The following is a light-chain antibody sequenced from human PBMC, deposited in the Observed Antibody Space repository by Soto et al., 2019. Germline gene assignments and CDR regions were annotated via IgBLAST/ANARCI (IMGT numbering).Light chain of an antibody. J-gene: IGKJ3*01. Sequence: DIQMTQSPSTLSASVGDRVTITCRASQIISSWLAWYQQKPGKAPKLLIYKASSLESGVPSRFSGSGSGTEFTLTISSLQHDDFATYYCQQSFTFGPGTKVDIK. CDR1: QIISSW. CDR2: KAS. V-gene: IGKV1-5*03. CDR3: QQSFT.